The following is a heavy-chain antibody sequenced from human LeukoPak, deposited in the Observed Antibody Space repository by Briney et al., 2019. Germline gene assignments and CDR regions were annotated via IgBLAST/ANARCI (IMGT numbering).Heavy chain of an antibody. CDR1: GFSFSSYR. V-gene: IGHV3-21*06. CDR3: ARDRTGQQLISRKEYYYMDV. CDR2: VSNSGDYI. D-gene: IGHD4-11*01. J-gene: IGHJ6*03. Sequence: GGSLRLSCAASGFSFSSYRMNWVRQAPGKGLEWVSSVSNSGDYIHYADSVKGRFTISRDNSKNSLYLQMNSLRAEDTAVYYCARDRTGQQLISRKEYYYMDVRGKGTTVTISS.